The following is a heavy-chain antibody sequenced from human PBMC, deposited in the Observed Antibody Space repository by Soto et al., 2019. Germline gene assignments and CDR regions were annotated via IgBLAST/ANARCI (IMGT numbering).Heavy chain of an antibody. J-gene: IGHJ4*02. Sequence: EVQLVESGGGLVQPGGSLRLSCAASGFTFSSYWMSWVRQAPGKGLEWVGNIKQDGSEKYYVDSVRGRFTISRDNAKNSLYLQMNSLRAEDTAVYYCARDYGSGRYPHIWGQGTLVTVSS. V-gene: IGHV3-7*01. D-gene: IGHD3-10*01. CDR2: IKQDGSEK. CDR3: ARDYGSGRYPHI. CDR1: GFTFSSYW.